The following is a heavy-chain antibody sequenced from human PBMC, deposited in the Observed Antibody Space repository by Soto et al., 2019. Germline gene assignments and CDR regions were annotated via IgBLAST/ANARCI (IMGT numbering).Heavy chain of an antibody. J-gene: IGHJ4*02. V-gene: IGHV4-31*03. Sequence: PSETLSLTCTVSGGSISSGGYYWSWIRQHPGKGLEWIGYIYYSGSTYYNPSLKSRVTISVDTSKNQFSLKLSSVTAADTAVYYCARFEGRFRGSSLAYFYYWGQGTLVTVSS. CDR2: IYYSGST. CDR3: ARFEGRFRGSSLAYFYY. D-gene: IGHD6-13*01. CDR1: GGSISSGGYY.